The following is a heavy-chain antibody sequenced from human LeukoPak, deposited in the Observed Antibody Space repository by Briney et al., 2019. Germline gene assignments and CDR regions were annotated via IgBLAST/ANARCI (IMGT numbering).Heavy chain of an antibody. J-gene: IGHJ4*02. CDR2: KAFDGSDE. CDR1: GFIFSSYA. V-gene: IGHV3-30*04. D-gene: IGHD1-7*01. Sequence: GGSLRLSCAVSGFIFSSYAMHWVRQAPGKGLEWVAVKAFDGSDEYYADSVKGRFTISRDNSKNTLYLQMNSLRGEDTAVYYCAKSLRTRIYYFDYWGQGTLVTVSS. CDR3: AKSLRTRIYYFDY.